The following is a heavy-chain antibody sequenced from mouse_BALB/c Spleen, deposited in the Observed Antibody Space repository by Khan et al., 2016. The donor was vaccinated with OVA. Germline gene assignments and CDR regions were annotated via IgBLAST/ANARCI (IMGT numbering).Heavy chain of an antibody. Sequence: QVQLQQSGPELVKPGASVKMSCKASGYTFTDYDIRWVKQRTGQGLEWIGEIYPGSGSTFYNEKFKGKATLTADKSSNTAYMQLSSLTSEDSAVXFYAKIFYGNSYAMDYWGQGTAVTVSS. V-gene: IGHV1-77*01. CDR2: IYPGSGST. D-gene: IGHD2-1*01. CDR3: AKIFYGNSYAMDY. CDR1: GYTFTDYD. J-gene: IGHJ4*01.